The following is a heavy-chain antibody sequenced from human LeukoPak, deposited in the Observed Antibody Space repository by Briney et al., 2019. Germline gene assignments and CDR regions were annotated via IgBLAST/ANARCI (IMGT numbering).Heavy chain of an antibody. CDR3: ARRLAGPYYFDY. V-gene: IGHV4-38-2*01. CDR1: GYSISSGYY. J-gene: IGHJ4*02. CDR2: IYYSGST. Sequence: RTSETLSLTCAVSGYSISSGYYWGWIRQPPGKGLEWIGSIYYSGSTYYNPSLKSRVTISVDTSKNQFSLKLSSVTAADTAVYYCARRLAGPYYFDYWGQGTLVTVSS. D-gene: IGHD6-19*01.